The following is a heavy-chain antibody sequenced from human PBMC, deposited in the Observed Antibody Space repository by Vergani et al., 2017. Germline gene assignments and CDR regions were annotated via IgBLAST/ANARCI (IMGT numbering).Heavy chain of an antibody. CDR1: GFTFSSYG. CDR2: IWYDGSNK. J-gene: IGHJ6*03. CDR3: ARDGGWYYYYMDV. Sequence: QVQLVESGGGVVQPGRSLRLSCAASGFTFSSYGMHWVRQAPGKGLEWVAVIWYDGSNKYYADSVKGRFTIPVDNSKTTLYLQMNSLRAEDTAVYYCARDGGWYYYYMDVWGKGTTVTVSS. V-gene: IGHV3-33*08. D-gene: IGHD3-16*01.